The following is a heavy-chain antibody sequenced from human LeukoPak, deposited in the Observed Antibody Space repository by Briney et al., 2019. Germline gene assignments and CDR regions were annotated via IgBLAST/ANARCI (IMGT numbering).Heavy chain of an antibody. CDR1: GGSISSSSYY. J-gene: IGHJ3*02. CDR2: IYYCGST. V-gene: IGHV4-39*01. D-gene: IGHD2-2*01. CDR3: ARARYCSSTSCYSATAGPAFDI. Sequence: PSETLSLTCTVSGGSISSSSYYWGWIRQPPGKGLEWIGSIYYCGSTYYNPSLKSRVTISVDTSKNQFSLKLSSVTAADTAVYYCARARYCSSTSCYSATAGPAFDIWGQGTMVTVSS.